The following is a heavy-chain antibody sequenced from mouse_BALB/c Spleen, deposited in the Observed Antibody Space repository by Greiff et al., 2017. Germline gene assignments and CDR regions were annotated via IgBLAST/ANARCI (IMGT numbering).Heavy chain of an antibody. Sequence: VQVVESGAELARPGASVKLSCKASGYTFTDYYINWVKQRTGQGLEWIGEIYPGSGNTYYNEKFKGKATLTADKSSSTAYMQLSSLTSEDSAVYFCATPFITTAFAYWGQGTLVTVSA. CDR1: GYTFTDYY. CDR2: IYPGSGNT. J-gene: IGHJ3*01. V-gene: IGHV1-77*01. CDR3: ATPFITTAFAY. D-gene: IGHD1-1*01.